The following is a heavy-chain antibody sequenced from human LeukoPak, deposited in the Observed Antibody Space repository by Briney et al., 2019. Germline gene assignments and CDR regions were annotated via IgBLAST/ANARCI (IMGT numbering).Heavy chain of an antibody. J-gene: IGHJ5*02. V-gene: IGHV1-69*13. Sequence: SVKVSCKASGGTFSSYAISWVRQAPGQGLEWMGGIIPIFGTANYAQKFQGRVTITADESTSTAYMELSSLRSEDTAVYYCARGYCSSTSCFGFDPWGQGTLVTVSS. CDR1: GGTFSSYA. D-gene: IGHD2-2*01. CDR2: IIPIFGTA. CDR3: ARGYCSSTSCFGFDP.